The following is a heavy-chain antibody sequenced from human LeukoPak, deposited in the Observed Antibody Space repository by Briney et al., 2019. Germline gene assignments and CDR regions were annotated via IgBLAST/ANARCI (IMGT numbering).Heavy chain of an antibody. Sequence: GGSLRLSCAASGFTFSNYWMHWVRQAPGKGLVWVSRINSDGINTSYADSVKGRFTISRDNAKNTLNLQMNSLRAEDTAVYYCARYRGPDAFDMWGQGTMVTVSS. D-gene: IGHD1-14*01. CDR1: GFTFSNYW. V-gene: IGHV3-74*01. CDR3: ARYRGPDAFDM. CDR2: INSDGINT. J-gene: IGHJ3*02.